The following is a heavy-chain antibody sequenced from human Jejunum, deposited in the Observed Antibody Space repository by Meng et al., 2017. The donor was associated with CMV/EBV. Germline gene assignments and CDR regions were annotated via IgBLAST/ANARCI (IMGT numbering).Heavy chain of an antibody. CDR1: GFIFSDYY. D-gene: IGHD6-25*01. V-gene: IGHV3-11*05. Sequence: QGLLGESGGGLLKPGGSRRLSCATSGFIFSDYYMTWIRQAPGKGLESVSYISGTSTYTNYADSVKGRFTISRDNARNSLYLQMNNLSAEDTAIYYCTRDPRLADYWGQGTLVTVSS. CDR2: ISGTSTYT. CDR3: TRDPRLADY. J-gene: IGHJ4*02.